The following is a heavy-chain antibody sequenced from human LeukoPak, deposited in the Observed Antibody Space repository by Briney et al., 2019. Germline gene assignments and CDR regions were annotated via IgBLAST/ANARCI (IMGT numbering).Heavy chain of an antibody. Sequence: GGSLRLSCTPSGFTFCDYAMTWVRQAPGKGQEWVGFIRSKTYGGTTQYAASVKGRFTISRDDSKSIAYLQMNSLRTEDTAVYYCARAPPYDFWSGYYYFDKWGQGTLVTVSS. V-gene: IGHV3-49*04. J-gene: IGHJ4*02. CDR1: GFTFCDYA. CDR3: ARAPPYDFWSGYYYFDK. D-gene: IGHD3-3*01. CDR2: IRSKTYGGTT.